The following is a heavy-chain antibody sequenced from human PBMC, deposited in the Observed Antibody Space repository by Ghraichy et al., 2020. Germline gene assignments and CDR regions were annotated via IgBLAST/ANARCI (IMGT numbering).Heavy chain of an antibody. V-gene: IGHV4-59*01. J-gene: IGHJ3*02. Sequence: SETLSLTCTVSGGSISSYSWSWIRQPPGKGLEWIGYIYYSGSTNYNPSLKSRVTISVDTSKNQFSLKLSSVTAADTAVYYCASTHSSGWYYRDALDIWGQGTMVTVSS. CDR3: ASTHSSGWYYRDALDI. CDR1: GGSISSYS. CDR2: IYYSGST. D-gene: IGHD6-19*01.